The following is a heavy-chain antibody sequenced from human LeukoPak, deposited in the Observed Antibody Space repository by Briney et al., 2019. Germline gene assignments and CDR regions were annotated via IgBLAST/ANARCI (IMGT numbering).Heavy chain of an antibody. V-gene: IGHV3-49*03. D-gene: IGHD3-22*01. CDR3: TRSIYYYDSSGTNYYYYYMDV. CDR1: AFTFGDYA. J-gene: IGHJ6*03. CDR2: IRSKAYGGTT. Sequence: GGSLRLSCTASAFTFGDYAMSWFRQAPGKGLEWVGFIRSKAYGGTTEYAASVKGRFTISRDDSKSIAYLQMNSLKTEDTAVYYCTRSIYYYDSSGTNYYYYYMDVWGKGTTVTVSS.